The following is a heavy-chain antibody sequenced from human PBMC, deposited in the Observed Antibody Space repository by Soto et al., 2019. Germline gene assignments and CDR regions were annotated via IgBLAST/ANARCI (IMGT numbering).Heavy chain of an antibody. J-gene: IGHJ3*02. CDR1: GGSISSDDYY. CDR2: IYYSGST. V-gene: IGHV4-30-4*01. CDR3: ARRYSSAFDI. D-gene: IGHD6-13*01. Sequence: TLSLTCTVSGGSISSDDYYWSWIRQPPGKGLEWIGYIYYSGSTNYNPSLKSRVTISVDTSKNQFSLKLSSVTAADTAVYYCARRYSSAFDIWGQGTMVTVSS.